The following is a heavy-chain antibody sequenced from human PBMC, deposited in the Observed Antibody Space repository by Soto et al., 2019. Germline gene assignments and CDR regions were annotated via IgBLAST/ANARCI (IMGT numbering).Heavy chain of an antibody. CDR3: AISANSSSFYYYGMDV. Sequence: SEPLSLTCAVYGGSFSGYYWSWIRQPPGKGLEWIGEINHSGSTNYNPSLKSRVTISVDTSKNQFSLKLSSVTAADTAVYYCAISANSSSFYYYGMDVWGQGTTVTVSS. J-gene: IGHJ6*02. V-gene: IGHV4-34*01. CDR2: INHSGST. CDR1: GGSFSGYY. D-gene: IGHD6-13*01.